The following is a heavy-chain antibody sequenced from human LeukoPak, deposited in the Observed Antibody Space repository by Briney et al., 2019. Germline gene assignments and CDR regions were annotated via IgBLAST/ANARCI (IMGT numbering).Heavy chain of an antibody. CDR3: ATATVTRYYYYYMDV. Sequence: PSETLALTFNVSGGSISSYYWSWIRQPPGKGLDLIGYVYSSGSTYNNPSLKSRVTISVDTSKNHFSLKLRSVTAADTATYYCATATVTRYYYYYMDVWGKGTTVTVSS. CDR1: GGSISSYY. D-gene: IGHD4-17*01. J-gene: IGHJ6*03. V-gene: IGHV4-59*01. CDR2: VYSSGST.